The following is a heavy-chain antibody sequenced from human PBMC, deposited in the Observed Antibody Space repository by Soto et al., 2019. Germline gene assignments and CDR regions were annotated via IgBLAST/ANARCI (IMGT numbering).Heavy chain of an antibody. V-gene: IGHV4-34*01. CDR1: GGSFSGYY. CDR3: ARETYYYDSSGYYSHFNYYYGMDV. CDR2: INHSGST. Sequence: QVQLQQWGAGLLKPSETLSLTCAVYGGSFSGYYWSWIRQPPGKGLEWIGEINHSGSTNYNPSLKSRVTISVDPSKNQFSLKLSSVTAADTAVYYCARETYYYDSSGYYSHFNYYYGMDVWGQGTTVTVSS. J-gene: IGHJ6*02. D-gene: IGHD3-22*01.